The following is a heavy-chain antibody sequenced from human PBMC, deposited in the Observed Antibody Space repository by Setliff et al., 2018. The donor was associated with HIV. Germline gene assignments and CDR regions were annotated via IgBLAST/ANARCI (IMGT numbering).Heavy chain of an antibody. J-gene: IGHJ6*02. CDR1: NASISTYY. CDR2: ISATGST. V-gene: IGHV4-4*09. D-gene: IGHD3-3*01. Sequence: SETLSLTCTVSNASISTYYWTWIRQPPGKGLEWIGHISATGSTKYNPSLEGRVTISVYTSQSQFSLRLSSVTAADTAVYYCARNNPVLSQTFGADGLDVGGHGTTVTVSS. CDR3: ARNNPVLSQTFGADGLDV.